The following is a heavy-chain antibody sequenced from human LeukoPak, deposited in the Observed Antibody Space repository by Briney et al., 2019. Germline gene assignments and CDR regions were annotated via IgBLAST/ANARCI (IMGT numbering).Heavy chain of an antibody. CDR3: ARDVGFGELFVDY. D-gene: IGHD3-10*01. V-gene: IGHV3-30*02. CDR2: IRYDGSNK. J-gene: IGHJ4*02. CDR1: GFTFSSYG. Sequence: PGGSLRLSCAASGFTFSSYGMHWVRQAPGKGLEWVAFIRYDGSNKYYADSVKGRFTISRDNSKNTLYLQMNSLRAEDTAVYYCARDVGFGELFVDYWGQGTLVTVSS.